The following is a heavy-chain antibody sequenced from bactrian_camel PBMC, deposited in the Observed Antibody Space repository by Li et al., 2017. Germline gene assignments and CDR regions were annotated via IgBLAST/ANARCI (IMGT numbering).Heavy chain of an antibody. D-gene: IGHD4*01. J-gene: IGHJ4*01. CDR2: VYTGGGTTT. CDR1: GYHYTRYC. Sequence: HVQLVESGGGSVQTGGSLRLSCEVSGYHYTRYCFAWFRQAPGQEREGVAAVYTGGGTTTYYVDSVKGRFTISRDNVKNAVYLQMTSLKPEDSAMYYCAAECRALDADYSDYESVPQILDLRKYQYRYWGQGTQVTVS. V-gene: IGHV3S1*01. CDR3: AAECRALDADYSDYESVPQILDLRKYQYRY.